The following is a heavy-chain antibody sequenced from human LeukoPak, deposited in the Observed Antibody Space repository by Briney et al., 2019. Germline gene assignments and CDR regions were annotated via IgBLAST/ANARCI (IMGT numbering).Heavy chain of an antibody. Sequence: PGASVKVSCKASGYTFTGYYMHWVRQAPGQGLEWMGRINPNSGGTNYAQKFQGRVTMTRDTSISTAYMELSRLRSDDTAVYYCARDYYDSRHNWFDPWGQGTLVTVSS. CDR3: ARDYYDSRHNWFDP. D-gene: IGHD3-22*01. J-gene: IGHJ5*02. CDR1: GYTFTGYY. CDR2: INPNSGGT. V-gene: IGHV1-2*06.